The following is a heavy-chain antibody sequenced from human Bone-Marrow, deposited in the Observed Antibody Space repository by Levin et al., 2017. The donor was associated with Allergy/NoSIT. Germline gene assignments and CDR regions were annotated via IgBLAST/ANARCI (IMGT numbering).Heavy chain of an antibody. V-gene: IGHV3-7*04. CDR1: GFAFSSYW. D-gene: IGHD2-8*02. Sequence: GGSLRLSCAASGFAFSSYWMSWVRQAPGEGLEWVANIKNDGTENFHVDSVRGRFTISRDTNSVYLYMTSLRVEDTAVYYCARNWRSAFDIWGQGTMVTVSS. J-gene: IGHJ3*02. CDR3: ARNWRSAFDI. CDR2: IKNDGTEN.